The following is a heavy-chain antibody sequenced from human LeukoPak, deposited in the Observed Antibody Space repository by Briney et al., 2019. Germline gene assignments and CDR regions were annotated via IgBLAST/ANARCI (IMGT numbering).Heavy chain of an antibody. D-gene: IGHD6-13*01. Sequence: SETLSLTCTVSGGSLSSYYWSWIQQPPGRGLEWIGYIYYNGSAKYNPSLKSRVTISVDTSKNQFSLKLSSVTAGDTAVYYCARAPGIAAAGTHFDFWGQGTLVTVSS. V-gene: IGHV4-59*01. CDR1: GGSLSSYY. CDR2: IYYNGSA. CDR3: ARAPGIAAAGTHFDF. J-gene: IGHJ4*02.